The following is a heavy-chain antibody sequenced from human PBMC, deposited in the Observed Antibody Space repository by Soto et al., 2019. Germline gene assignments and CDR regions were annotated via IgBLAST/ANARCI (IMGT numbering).Heavy chain of an antibody. J-gene: IGHJ6*02. CDR3: ANALKSYGDYDYSCYGIDD. V-gene: IGHV3-30*18. Sequence: QVQLLESGGGVVQPGRSLTISCAASGFTFSSYGIHWVRQTPGKGLEWVAVISYDGTNTFYADSVKGRFTISRDNFKTTLTLTMSSLISYQMAVYSGANALKSYGDYDYSCYGIDDWGLGTRVTVSS. CDR2: ISYDGTNT. CDR1: GFTFSSYG. D-gene: IGHD4-17*01.